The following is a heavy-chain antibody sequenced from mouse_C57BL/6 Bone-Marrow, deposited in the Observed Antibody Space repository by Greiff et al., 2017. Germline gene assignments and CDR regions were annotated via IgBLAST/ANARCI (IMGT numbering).Heavy chain of an antibody. CDR1: GFNIKDDY. D-gene: IGHD1-1*01. J-gene: IGHJ3*01. CDR3: TTGYYGSSFLAY. Sequence: VQLKQSGAELVRPGASVKLSCTASGFNIKDDYMHWVKQRPEQGLEWIGWIDPENGDTEYASKFQGKATITADTFSNTAYLQLSSLTSEDTAVYYCTTGYYGSSFLAYWGQGTLVTVSA. CDR2: IDPENGDT. V-gene: IGHV14-4*01.